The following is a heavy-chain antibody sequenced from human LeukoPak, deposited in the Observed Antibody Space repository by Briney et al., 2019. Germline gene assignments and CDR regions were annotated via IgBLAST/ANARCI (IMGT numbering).Heavy chain of an antibody. D-gene: IGHD4-17*01. CDR3: AINDYGDPYYFDY. CDR2: IKQDGSEK. V-gene: IGHV3-7*01. J-gene: IGHJ4*02. CDR1: GFTFSSYW. Sequence: PGGSLRLSCAASGFTFSSYWTSWVRQAPGKGLEWVANIKQDGSEKYYVDSVKGRFTISRDNAKNSLYLQMNSLRAEDTAVYYCAINDYGDPYYFDYWGQGTLVTVSS.